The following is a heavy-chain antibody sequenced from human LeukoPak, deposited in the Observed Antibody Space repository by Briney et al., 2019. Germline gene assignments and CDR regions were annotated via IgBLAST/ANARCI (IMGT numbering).Heavy chain of an antibody. J-gene: IGHJ5*02. V-gene: IGHV4-39*07. CDR1: GGSISSSSYY. CDR2: IYFSGST. CDR3: AREGNTREPKNWFDP. Sequence: SETLSLTCTVSGGSISSSSYYWGWIRQPPGKGLEWIGSIYFSGSTYYNPSLKSRVTISVDTSKNQFSLKLSSVTAADTAVYYCAREGNTREPKNWFDPWGQGTLVTVSS. D-gene: IGHD1-26*01.